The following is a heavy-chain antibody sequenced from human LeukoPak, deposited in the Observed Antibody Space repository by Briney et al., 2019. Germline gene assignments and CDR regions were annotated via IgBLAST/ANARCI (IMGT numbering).Heavy chain of an antibody. J-gene: IGHJ4*02. V-gene: IGHV3-9*01. CDR1: GFTFDDYA. CDR2: ISWNSGSI. CDR3: AKDRGYTPYYFDY. Sequence: GGSLRLSCAASGFTFDDYAMHWVRQAPGKGLEWVSGISWNSGSIGYADSVKGRFTISRDNAKNSLYLQMISLRAEDTALYYCAKDRGYTPYYFDYWGQGTLVTVSS. D-gene: IGHD2-2*02.